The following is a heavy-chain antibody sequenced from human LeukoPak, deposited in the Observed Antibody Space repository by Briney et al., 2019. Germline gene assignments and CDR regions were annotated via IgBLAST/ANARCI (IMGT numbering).Heavy chain of an antibody. CDR2: IYPGDSET. J-gene: IGHJ4*02. D-gene: IGHD1-1*01. V-gene: IGHV5-51*01. CDR1: GXSFNSYW. Sequence: GESLKISCEGSGXSFNSYWTGWVRQMPGKGLEWMGTIYPGDSETRYSPSFQGQVTMSADKSISTAYLQWSSLKASDTAMYYCARGTARFDYWGQGTLVSVSS. CDR3: ARGTARFDY.